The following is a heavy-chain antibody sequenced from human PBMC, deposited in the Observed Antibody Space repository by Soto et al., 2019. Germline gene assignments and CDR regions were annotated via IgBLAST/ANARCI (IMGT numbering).Heavy chain of an antibody. CDR1: GFTFSSYA. V-gene: IGHV3-23*01. Sequence: EVQLLESGGGLVQPGGSLRLSCAASGFTFSSYAMNWVRQAPGKGLEWVSTISGSGVSTYYADSVKGRFTISRDNSKNTRYLQMNSLRAEDTAVYYCAKDRQGRYFHYWGQGTLVTVSS. CDR2: ISGSGVST. CDR3: AKDRQGRYFHY. J-gene: IGHJ4*02.